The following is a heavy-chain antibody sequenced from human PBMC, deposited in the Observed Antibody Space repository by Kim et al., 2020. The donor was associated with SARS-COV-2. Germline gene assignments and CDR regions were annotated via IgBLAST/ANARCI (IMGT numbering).Heavy chain of an antibody. CDR1: GGSFSGYY. Sequence: SETLSLTCAVYGGSFSGYYWSWIRQPPGKGLEWIGEINHSGSTNYNPSLKSRVTISVDTSKNQFSLKLSSVTAADTAVYYCARDGGAYGVDYWGQGTLVT. V-gene: IGHV4-34*01. D-gene: IGHD3-10*01. CDR3: ARDGGAYGVDY. J-gene: IGHJ4*02. CDR2: INHSGST.